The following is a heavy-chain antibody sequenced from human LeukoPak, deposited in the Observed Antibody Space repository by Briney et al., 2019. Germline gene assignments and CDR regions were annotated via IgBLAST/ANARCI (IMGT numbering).Heavy chain of an antibody. CDR3: ARSSRGHFHYYYYGMDV. CDR1: GYTFTSYA. D-gene: IGHD6-25*01. Sequence: ASVKVSCKASGYTFTSYAMHWVRQAPGQRLEWMGGIIPIFGTANSAQRFQGRVTITADESTSTAYMELSSLRSEDTAVYYCARSSRGHFHYYYYGMDVWGQGTTVTVSS. V-gene: IGHV1-69*13. J-gene: IGHJ6*02. CDR2: IIPIFGTA.